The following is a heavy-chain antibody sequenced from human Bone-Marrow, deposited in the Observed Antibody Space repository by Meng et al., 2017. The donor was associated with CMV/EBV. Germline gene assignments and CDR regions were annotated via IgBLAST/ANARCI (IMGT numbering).Heavy chain of an antibody. V-gene: IGHV1-2*02. J-gene: IGHJ5*02. Sequence: TGYYMHWVRQAPGQGLEWMGWINPNSGGTNYAQKFQGRVTMTRDTSISTAYMELINLKSDDTAVYYCARGPYDFWSDYFVGANWFDPWGQGTLVTVSS. CDR2: INPNSGGT. CDR3: ARGPYDFWSDYFVGANWFDP. D-gene: IGHD3-3*01. CDR1: TGYY.